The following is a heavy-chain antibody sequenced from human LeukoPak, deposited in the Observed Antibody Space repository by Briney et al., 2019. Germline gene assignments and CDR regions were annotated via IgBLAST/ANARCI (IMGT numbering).Heavy chain of an antibody. CDR3: ARGRAPQWLVRTYSWYFDL. J-gene: IGHJ2*01. D-gene: IGHD6-19*01. Sequence: PSETLSLTCTVSGGSISSYYWSWIRQPPGKGLEWIGYIYYSGSTNYNPSLKSRVTISVDTSKNQFSLKLSSVTAADTAVYYCARGRAPQWLVRTYSWYFDLWGRGTLVTVSS. CDR1: GGSISSYY. V-gene: IGHV4-59*01. CDR2: IYYSGST.